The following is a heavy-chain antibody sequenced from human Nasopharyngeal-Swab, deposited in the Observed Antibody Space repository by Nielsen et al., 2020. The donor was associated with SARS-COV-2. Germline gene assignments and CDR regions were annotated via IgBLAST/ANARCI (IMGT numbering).Heavy chain of an antibody. J-gene: IGHJ4*02. D-gene: IGHD6-19*01. V-gene: IGHV3-21*01. CDR1: GFTFSSYS. Sequence: LSLTCAASGFTFSSYSMNWVRQAPGKGLEWVSSISSSSSYIYYADSVKGRFTISRDNAKNSLYLQMNSLRAEDTAVYYCARAGAVALWYFDYWGQGTLVTVSS. CDR3: ARAGAVALWYFDY. CDR2: ISSSSSYI.